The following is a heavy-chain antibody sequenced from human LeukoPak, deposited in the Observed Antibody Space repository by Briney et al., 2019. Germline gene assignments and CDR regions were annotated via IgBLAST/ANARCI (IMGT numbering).Heavy chain of an antibody. D-gene: IGHD2-2*01. CDR2: IKQDGSEK. J-gene: IGHJ5*02. V-gene: IGHV3-7*01. CDR3: ARDRGYCSSTSCYWWFDP. Sequence: GGSLRLSCAASGFTFSSYWMSWVRQAPGKGLEWVANIKQDGSEKYYVDSVKGRFTITRDNAKNSLYLQMNSLRAEDTAVYYCARDRGYCSSTSCYWWFDPWGQGTLVTVSS. CDR1: GFTFSSYW.